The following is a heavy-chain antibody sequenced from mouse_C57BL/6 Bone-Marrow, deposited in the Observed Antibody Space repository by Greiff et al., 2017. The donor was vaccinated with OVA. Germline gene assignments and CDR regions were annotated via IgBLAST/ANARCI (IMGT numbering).Heavy chain of an antibody. V-gene: IGHV1-20*01. J-gene: IGHJ4*01. CDR2: INPYNGDT. Sequence: VQLQQSGPELVKPGDSVKISCKASGYSFTGYFMNWVMQSHGKSLEWIGRINPYNGDTFYNQKFKGKATLTVDKSSSTAHMELRSLTSEDSAVYYGARADGYYDYYAMDYWGQGTSVTVSS. CDR3: ARADGYYDYYAMDY. D-gene: IGHD2-3*01. CDR1: GYSFTGYF.